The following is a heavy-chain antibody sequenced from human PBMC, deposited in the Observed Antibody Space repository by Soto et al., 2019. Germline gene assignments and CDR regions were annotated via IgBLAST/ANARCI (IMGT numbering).Heavy chain of an antibody. CDR2: ISAYNGNT. CDR1: GYTFTSYG. V-gene: IGHV1-18*04. D-gene: IGHD2-15*01. J-gene: IGHJ5*02. CDR3: ARGYCSGGSCWGWFDP. Sequence: ASVKVSCKASGYTFTSYGISWVRQAPGQGLEWMGWISAYNGNTNYAQKLQGRVTMTTDTSTSTAYMELRSLRSDDTAVYYCARGYCSGGSCWGWFDPWGQGTLVTVSS.